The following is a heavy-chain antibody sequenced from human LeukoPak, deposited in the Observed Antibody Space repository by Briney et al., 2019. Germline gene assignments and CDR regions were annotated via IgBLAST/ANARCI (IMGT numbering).Heavy chain of an antibody. CDR3: ARDIVVVPAAHWFDP. J-gene: IGHJ5*02. V-gene: IGHV1-69*13. Sequence: SVKVSCKASGGTSSSYAISWVRQAPGQGLEWMGGIIPIFGTANYAQKFQGRVTITADESTSTAYMELSSLRSEDTAVYYCARDIVVVPAAHWFDPWGQGTLVTVSS. CDR1: GGTSSSYA. D-gene: IGHD2-2*01. CDR2: IIPIFGTA.